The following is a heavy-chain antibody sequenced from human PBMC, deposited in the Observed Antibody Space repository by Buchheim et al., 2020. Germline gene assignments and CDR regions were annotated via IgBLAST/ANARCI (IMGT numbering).Heavy chain of an antibody. D-gene: IGHD5-24*01. V-gene: IGHV4-34*01. CDR3: ARGVGRWLQLNRNWFDP. CDR1: GGSFSGYY. Sequence: QVQLQQWGAGLLKPSETLSLTCAVYGGSFSGYYWSWIRQPPGKGLEWIGEINHSGSTNYNPSLKSRVTISVDTSKNQFSLKLSSVTAADTAVYYCARGVGRWLQLNRNWFDPWGQGTL. J-gene: IGHJ5*02. CDR2: INHSGST.